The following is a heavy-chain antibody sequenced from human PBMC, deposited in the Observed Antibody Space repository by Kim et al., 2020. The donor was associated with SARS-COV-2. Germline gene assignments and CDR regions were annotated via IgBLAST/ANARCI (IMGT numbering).Heavy chain of an antibody. CDR3: ARLYDSSGYYYPAFDY. CDR2: IYYSGST. D-gene: IGHD3-22*01. CDR1: GGSISSSSYY. J-gene: IGHJ4*02. Sequence: SETLSLTCSVSGGSISSSSYYWGWIRQPPGKGLEWIGSIYYSGSTYYNPSLKSRVTISVDTSKNQFSLKLSSVTAADTAVYYWARLYDSSGYYYPAFDYWGQGTLVTVSS. V-gene: IGHV4-39*01.